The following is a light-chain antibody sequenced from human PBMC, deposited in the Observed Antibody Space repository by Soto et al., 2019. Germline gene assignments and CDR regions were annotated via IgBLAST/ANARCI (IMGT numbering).Light chain of an antibody. CDR2: AAS. V-gene: IGKV1-6*01. CDR3: LQDNNYPLT. Sequence: AIQMTQSPSSLSASVGYRVTITCRASQGIRNELSWYQQKSGKAPKLLIYAASNLQSGVPSRFSGSGSGTDFTLTISGLQPEDVATYYCLQDNNYPLTFGGGTKVDIK. CDR1: QGIRNE. J-gene: IGKJ4*01.